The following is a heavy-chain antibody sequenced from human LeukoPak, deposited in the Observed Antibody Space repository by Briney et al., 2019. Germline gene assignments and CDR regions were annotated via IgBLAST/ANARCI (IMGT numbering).Heavy chain of an antibody. CDR3: AGGIIVVVPAATYYYYGMDV. V-gene: IGHV4-4*02. Sequence: PSETLSLTCAVSGGSISSSNWWSWVRQPPGKGLEWIGEIYHSGSTNYNPSLKSRVTISVDKSKNQFSLKLSSVTAADTAVYYCAGGIIVVVPAATYYYYGMDVWGQGTTVTVSS. CDR2: IYHSGST. D-gene: IGHD2-2*01. CDR1: GGSISSSNW. J-gene: IGHJ6*02.